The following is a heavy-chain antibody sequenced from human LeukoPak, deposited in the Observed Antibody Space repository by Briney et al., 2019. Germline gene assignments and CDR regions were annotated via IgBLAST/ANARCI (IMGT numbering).Heavy chain of an antibody. D-gene: IGHD3-16*01. V-gene: IGHV3-9*01. Sequence: GRSLRLSCAASGLTFDDYAMHWVRQAPGKGLEWVSGISWNSGSIGYADSVKGRFTISRDNAKNSLYLQMNSLRAEDTALYYCAKGGYWGQGTLVTVSS. CDR2: ISWNSGSI. CDR3: AKGGY. CDR1: GLTFDDYA. J-gene: IGHJ4*02.